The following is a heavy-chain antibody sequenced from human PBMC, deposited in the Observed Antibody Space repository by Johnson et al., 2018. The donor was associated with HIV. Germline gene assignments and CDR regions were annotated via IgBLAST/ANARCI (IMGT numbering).Heavy chain of an antibody. CDR2: ISYDGSNK. D-gene: IGHD2-15*01. J-gene: IGHJ3*02. V-gene: IGHV3-30*03. Sequence: QVQLVESGGGVVQPGRSLRLSCAASGFTFSSYGMHWVRQAPGKGLEWVAVISYDGSNKYYADSVKGRFTISRDNAKNSLYLQMNSLRAEDTALYYCAGGRIGAFDIWGQGTMVTVSS. CDR3: AGGRIGAFDI. CDR1: GFTFSSYG.